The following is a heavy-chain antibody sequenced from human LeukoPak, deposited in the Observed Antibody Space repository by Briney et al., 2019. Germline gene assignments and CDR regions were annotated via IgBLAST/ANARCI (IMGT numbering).Heavy chain of an antibody. CDR3: ARDGTAPGLYFDL. J-gene: IGHJ4*01. V-gene: IGHV3-7*01. CDR2: IGQDGSEK. CDR1: GFTFSDYW. D-gene: IGHD1/OR15-1a*01. Sequence: GGSLRLSCSASGFTFSDYWMNWVRLAPAKGVEWVASIGQDGSEKSYVDSVKGRFTISRDNTWNSLYLQMNSLRAEDTAVYYCARDGTAPGLYFDLWGQGTLVTVSS.